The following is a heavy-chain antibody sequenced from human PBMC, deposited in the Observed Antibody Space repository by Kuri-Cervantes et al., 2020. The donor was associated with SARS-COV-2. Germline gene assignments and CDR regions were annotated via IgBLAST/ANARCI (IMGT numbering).Heavy chain of an antibody. J-gene: IGHJ6*02. CDR2: IYYSGST. CDR3: ARHGFDFWSGYARTYYYYGMDV. V-gene: IGHV4-61*05. Sequence: SETLSLTCTVSGGSISSSGYYWGWIRQPPGKGLEWIGYIYYSGSTNYNPSLKSRVTISVDTSKNQFSLKLSSVTAADTAVYYCARHGFDFWSGYARTYYYYGMDVWGQGTTVTVSS. D-gene: IGHD3-3*01. CDR1: GGSISSSGYY.